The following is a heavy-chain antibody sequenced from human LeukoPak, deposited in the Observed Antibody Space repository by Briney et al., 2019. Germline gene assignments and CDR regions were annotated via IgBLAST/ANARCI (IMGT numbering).Heavy chain of an antibody. CDR2: TSYDGTNK. CDR1: GFTFSDYA. CDR3: ALTTIGVVYYFDY. Sequence: PGGSLRLSCAASGFTFSDYAMHWVRQAPGQGLEWVALTSYDGTNKYYAESVRGRFTISRDNSQNTLYLYMNSLTGADTSVYYCALTTIGVVYYFDYWGQGTLVTVSS. J-gene: IGHJ4*02. V-gene: IGHV3-30*04. D-gene: IGHD1/OR15-1a*01.